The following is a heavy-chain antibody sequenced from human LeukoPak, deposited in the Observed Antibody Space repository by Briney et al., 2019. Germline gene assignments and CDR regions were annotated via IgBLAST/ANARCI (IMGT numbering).Heavy chain of an antibody. CDR1: GGTFSSYA. J-gene: IGHJ4*02. CDR3: ATYYYDSSGYFYFDY. V-gene: IGHV1-69*05. D-gene: IGHD3-22*01. CDR2: IIPIFGTA. Sequence: GSSVKVSCKASGGTFSSYAIRWVRQAPGQGLEWMGGIIPIFGTANYAQKFQGRVTITTDESTSTAYMELSSLRSEDTAVYYCATYYYDSSGYFYFDYWGQGTLVTVSS.